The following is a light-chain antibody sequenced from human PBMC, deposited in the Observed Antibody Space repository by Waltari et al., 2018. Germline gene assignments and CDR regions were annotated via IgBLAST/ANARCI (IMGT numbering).Light chain of an antibody. CDR3: SSYTTSNTWV. CDR1: SSDVGVNNY. CDR2: AVN. Sequence: QSALTQPASVSGSPGQSITISCTGTSSDVGVNNYVSWYQQHPGKAPKLMIYAVNKRPSGVSDRFSGSRSGNTASLTISGLQAEDEADYYCSSYTTSNTWVFGGGTKLTVL. V-gene: IGLV2-14*03. J-gene: IGLJ3*02.